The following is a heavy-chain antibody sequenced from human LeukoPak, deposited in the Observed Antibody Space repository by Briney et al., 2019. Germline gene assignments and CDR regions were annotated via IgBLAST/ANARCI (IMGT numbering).Heavy chain of an antibody. V-gene: IGHV4-61*02. CDR3: ARGIGTSYDSSRDAFDM. CDR1: AGSISSGDYY. CDR2: ICSPGTN. Sequence: PSQTLSPTCTVPAGSISSGDYYWSWIRQPAGKGLEWIGRICSPGTNYNYNPSLKSRVTISIDTSKNQFSLKLTSVTAADTAVYYCARGIGTSYDSSRDAFDMWGQGTMVTVSS. J-gene: IGHJ3*02. D-gene: IGHD3-22*01.